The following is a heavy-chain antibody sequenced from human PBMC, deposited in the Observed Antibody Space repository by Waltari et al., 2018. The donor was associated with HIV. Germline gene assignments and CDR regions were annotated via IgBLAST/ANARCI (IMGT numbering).Heavy chain of an antibody. CDR1: GGSISSGRYY. CDR3: ARATGDSPFDY. CDR2: IHTSSGT. V-gene: IGHV4-61*02. J-gene: IGHJ4*02. D-gene: IGHD4-17*01. Sequence: QVQLQASGPGLVKPSQTLSLTCTVAGGSISSGRYYWGWIRQPAGKGLEWIGPIHTSSGTTYNPALKSRVTISVDAAKNQLSLKLSSVTAADTAVYYCARATGDSPFDYWGQGTLVTVSS.